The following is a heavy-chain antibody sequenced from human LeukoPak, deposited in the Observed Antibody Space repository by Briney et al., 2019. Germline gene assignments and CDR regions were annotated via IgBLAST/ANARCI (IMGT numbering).Heavy chain of an antibody. Sequence: GGSLRLSCAASGFTFSSFSMNWVRQAPGKGLEWVSAISGNGGITYYADSVKGRFTISRDNSKNMLYLQMNSLRAEDTAIYYCASGYDFWSGHYTGGGATNWGQGTLVTVSS. CDR1: GFTFSSFS. J-gene: IGHJ4*02. CDR2: ISGNGGIT. V-gene: IGHV3-23*01. D-gene: IGHD3-3*01. CDR3: ASGYDFWSGHYTGGGATN.